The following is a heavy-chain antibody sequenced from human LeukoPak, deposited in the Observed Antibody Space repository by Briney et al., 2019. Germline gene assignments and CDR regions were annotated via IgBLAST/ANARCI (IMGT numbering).Heavy chain of an antibody. CDR3: ARGIMVDTFYYFDY. CDR1: GFTFSSYA. Sequence: QPGGSLRLSCAASGFTFSSYAMHWVRQAPGKGLEYVSAISSNGGSTYYANSVKGRFTISRDNSKNTLYLQMGSLRAEDMAVYYCARGIMVDTFYYFDYWGQGTLVTVSS. D-gene: IGHD5-18*01. CDR2: ISSNGGST. V-gene: IGHV3-64*01. J-gene: IGHJ4*02.